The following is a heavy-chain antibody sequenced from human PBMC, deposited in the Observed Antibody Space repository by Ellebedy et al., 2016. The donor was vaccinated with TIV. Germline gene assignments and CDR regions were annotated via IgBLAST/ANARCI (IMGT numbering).Heavy chain of an antibody. J-gene: IGHJ4*02. CDR1: GGSFSGYY. Sequence: MPSETLSLTCAVYGGSFSGYYWTWIRQPPGKGLEWIGEIFHIGSTDYNPSLKRRITISVDTSKNHFSLKLNSVTAADSAMYYCARGILVTAMITGWGQGTLVTVSS. CDR2: IFHIGST. V-gene: IGHV4-34*12. D-gene: IGHD5-18*01. CDR3: ARGILVTAMITG.